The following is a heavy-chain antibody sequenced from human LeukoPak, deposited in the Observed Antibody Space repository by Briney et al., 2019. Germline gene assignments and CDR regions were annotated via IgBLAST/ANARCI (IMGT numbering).Heavy chain of an antibody. CDR2: INPNSGGT. CDR1: GYTFTGYY. D-gene: IGHD3-10*01. Sequence: GASVKVSCKASGYTFTGYYMHWVRQAPGQGLEWMGWINPNSGGTNYAQKFQGRVTMTRDTSISTAYMELSRLRSDDTAVYYCARGITMVRGVRTFYYWGQGTLVTVPS. CDR3: ARGITMVRGVRTFYY. V-gene: IGHV1-2*02. J-gene: IGHJ4*02.